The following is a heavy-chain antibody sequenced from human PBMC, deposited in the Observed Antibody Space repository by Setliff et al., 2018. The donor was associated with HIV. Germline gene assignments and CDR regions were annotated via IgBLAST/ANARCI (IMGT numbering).Heavy chain of an antibody. CDR2: IYFSGSI. CDR1: GVSISSHY. V-gene: IGHV4-59*11. J-gene: IGHJ6*03. Sequence: SETLSLTCTVSGVSISSHYWSWIRQPPGKGLEWIGYIYFSGSINYNPSLKSRVTISGDSSKNQFSLKLKSVTAADTAVYYCARVTYFYYYYMDVWGKGTTVTVSS. CDR3: ARVTYFYYYYMDV.